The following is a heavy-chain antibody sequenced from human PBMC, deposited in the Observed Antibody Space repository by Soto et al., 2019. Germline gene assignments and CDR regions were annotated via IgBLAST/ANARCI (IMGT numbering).Heavy chain of an antibody. Sequence: GGSLRLSCVASGFSLANYPMNWVRQTPGKGLEWISYSSPRGDTIYYADSVEGRFTISRDNARNSMSLHMSSLRDEDSALYYCAKGPHTNVGWPYYFESWGQGVPVTVSS. CDR1: GFSLANYP. V-gene: IGHV3-48*02. J-gene: IGHJ4*02. CDR2: SSPRGDTI. D-gene: IGHD6-19*01. CDR3: AKGPHTNVGWPYYFES.